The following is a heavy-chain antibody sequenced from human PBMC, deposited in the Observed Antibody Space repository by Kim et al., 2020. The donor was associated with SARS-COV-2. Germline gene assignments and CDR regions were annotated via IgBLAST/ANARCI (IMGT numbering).Heavy chain of an antibody. CDR3: ARDRTEYSSGWYFDY. CDR2: ISYDGSNK. D-gene: IGHD6-19*01. Sequence: GGSLRLSCAASGFTFSSYAMHWVRQAPGKGLEWVAVISYDGSNKYYADSVKGRFTISRDNSKNTLYLQMNSLRAEDTAVYYCARDRTEYSSGWYFDYWG. V-gene: IGHV3-30*04. CDR1: GFTFSSYA. J-gene: IGHJ4*01.